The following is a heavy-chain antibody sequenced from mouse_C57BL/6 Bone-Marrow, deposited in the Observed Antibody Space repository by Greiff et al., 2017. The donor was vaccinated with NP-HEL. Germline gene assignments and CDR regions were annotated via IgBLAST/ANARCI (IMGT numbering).Heavy chain of an antibody. V-gene: IGHV1-81*01. J-gene: IGHJ3*01. Sequence: QVQLQQSGAELARPGASVKLSCKASGYTFTSSGISWVKQRTGQGLEWIGVIYPRSGNTYYNEKFKGKATLTADKSSSTAYMELRSLTSEDSAVYFCARAGYPAWFAYGGQGTLVTVSA. CDR2: IYPRSGNT. CDR1: GYTFTSSG. D-gene: IGHD2-2*01. CDR3: ARAGYPAWFAY.